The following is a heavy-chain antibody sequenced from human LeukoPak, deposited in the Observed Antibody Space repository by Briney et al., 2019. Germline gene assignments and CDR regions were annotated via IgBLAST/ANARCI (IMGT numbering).Heavy chain of an antibody. V-gene: IGHV4-39*07. D-gene: IGHD2-21*02. CDR1: GGPISSSSYY. CDR3: ARGYCGGTCYRFDC. J-gene: IGHJ4*02. CDR2: IYYSGST. Sequence: SETLSLTCTVSGGPISSSSYYWGWIRQPPGKGLEWIGSIYYSGSTSYNPSLKSRVTISVDTSKNQFSLKVSSVTAADTAVYYCARGYCGGTCYRFDCWGQGTLVTVSS.